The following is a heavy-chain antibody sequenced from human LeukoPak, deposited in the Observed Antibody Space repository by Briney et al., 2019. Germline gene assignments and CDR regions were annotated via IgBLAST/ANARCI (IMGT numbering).Heavy chain of an antibody. CDR3: VKETPGTTMYY. CDR1: GFDVMTNY. J-gene: IGHJ4*02. CDR2: ISRGADT. V-gene: IGHV3-66*01. Sequence: GGSLRLSCAAPGFDVMTNYMSWVRQAPGEGLEWVSVISRGADTYYADSVKGRFIIYRDSSTNTVYLQMDRLRAEDTAVYFCVKETPGTTMYYWGQGTLVTVSS. D-gene: IGHD4-11*01.